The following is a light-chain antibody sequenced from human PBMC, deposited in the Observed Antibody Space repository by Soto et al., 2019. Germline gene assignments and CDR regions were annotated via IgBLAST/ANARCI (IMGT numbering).Light chain of an antibody. V-gene: IGKV3-15*01. CDR1: QSVDIS. J-gene: IGKJ1*01. CDR2: GAS. Sequence: EIVLTQSPATLSVSPGERFTLSCMASQSVDISLAWYQQKPGQARRLLIYGASTRATDMPGTFSGGGSGTEFTLTISSLQPDDVANYYCQQYNNYRWTVGPGTQVEIK. CDR3: QQYNNYRWT.